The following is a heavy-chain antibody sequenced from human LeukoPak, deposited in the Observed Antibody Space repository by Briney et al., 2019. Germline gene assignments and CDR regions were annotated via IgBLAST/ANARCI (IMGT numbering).Heavy chain of an antibody. CDR1: GFTFSSYA. V-gene: IGHV3-23*01. CDR2: ISGSGGST. D-gene: IGHD6-19*01. CDR3: ACVHSSGWYLFDY. Sequence: GGSLRLSCAASGFTFSSYAMSWVRQAPGKGLEWVSAISGSGGSTYYADSVKGRFTISRDNSKNTLYLQMNSLSAEDTAVYYCACVHSSGWYLFDYWGQGTLVTVSS. J-gene: IGHJ4*02.